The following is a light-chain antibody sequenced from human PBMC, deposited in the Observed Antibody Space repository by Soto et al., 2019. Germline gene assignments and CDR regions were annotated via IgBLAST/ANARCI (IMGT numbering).Light chain of an antibody. CDR1: SSDIGAYDF. V-gene: IGLV2-14*03. CDR2: DVS. CDR3: ASYTGTTTLV. J-gene: IGLJ3*02. Sequence: QSALTQPASVSGSPGQSITISCTGTSSDIGAYDFVSWYQQHPGNAPKVMIYDVSTRPSGVSYRFSGSKSDNTASLTISGLQAEDEADYYCASYTGTTTLVFGGGTKVTVL.